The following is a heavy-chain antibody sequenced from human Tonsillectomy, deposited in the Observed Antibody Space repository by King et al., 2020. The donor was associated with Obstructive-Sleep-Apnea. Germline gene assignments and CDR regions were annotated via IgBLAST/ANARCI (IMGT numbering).Heavy chain of an antibody. CDR2: ISYSGST. CDR3: ARGDLGDYDSIVTWFDP. D-gene: IGHD3-22*01. J-gene: IGHJ5*02. V-gene: IGHV4-59*01. Sequence: QLQESGPGLVKTSETLSLTCTVSGGSITSYYWSWIRQPPGKGLEYIGYISYSGSTNYNPSLKSRVTISVDTSKNQFSLKLSSVTVADTAVYYCARGDLGDYDSIVTWFDPWGQGTRVTVSS. CDR1: GGSITSYY.